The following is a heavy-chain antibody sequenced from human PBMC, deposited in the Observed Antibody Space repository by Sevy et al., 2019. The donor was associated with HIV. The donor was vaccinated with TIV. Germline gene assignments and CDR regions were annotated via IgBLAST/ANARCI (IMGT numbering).Heavy chain of an antibody. CDR3: ARGRSRFLIPGSYGMDI. V-gene: IGHV4-34*01. D-gene: IGHD3-16*01. J-gene: IGHJ6*02. CDR2: VDDSGST. CDR1: GGSFSSHH. Sequence: SETLSLTCAVYGGSFSSHHWSWIRQPPGKELEYIGEVDDSGSTYYNPSFKSRVIMSVDTSNNQFSLNLRFVTAADMAVYFCARGRSRFLIPGSYGMDIWGQGTTVTVSS.